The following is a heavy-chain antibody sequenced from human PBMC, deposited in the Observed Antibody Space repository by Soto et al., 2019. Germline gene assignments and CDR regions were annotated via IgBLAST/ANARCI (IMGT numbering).Heavy chain of an antibody. CDR2: INAGNGDT. CDR3: ARAAVVVITRGWFDP. J-gene: IGHJ5*02. V-gene: IGHV1-3*01. D-gene: IGHD3-22*01. CDR1: GYTFTSYA. Sequence: QVQLVQSGAEVKKPGASVKVSCKASGYTFTSYAMHWVRQAPGQRLEWMGWINAGNGDTKYSQKFQGRVTITRDTSASTAYMELSSLRSEDTAMYYCARAAVVVITRGWFDPWGQGTLVTVSS.